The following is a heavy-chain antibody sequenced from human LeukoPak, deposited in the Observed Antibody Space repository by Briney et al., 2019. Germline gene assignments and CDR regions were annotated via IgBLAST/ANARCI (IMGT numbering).Heavy chain of an antibody. CDR1: GFTFRSFA. J-gene: IGHJ6*02. Sequence: GGSLRLSCAASGFTFRSFAMTWVRLAPGKGLEWVSSVSGSGAKTYYADSVKGRFTISRDNSKNMLYLQMNSLRDEDTAVYYCARSDSPSSWSCMDVWGQGTTVTVSS. CDR3: ARSDSPSSWSCMDV. V-gene: IGHV3-23*01. D-gene: IGHD6-13*01. CDR2: VSGSGAKT.